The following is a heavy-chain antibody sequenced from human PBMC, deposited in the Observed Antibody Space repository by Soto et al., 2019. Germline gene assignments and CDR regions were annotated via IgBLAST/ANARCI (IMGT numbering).Heavy chain of an antibody. V-gene: IGHV5-51*01. CDR2: MYPGDSDT. Sequence: GESLKISCKASGYIFATYWIGWVRQMPGRGLELMGIMYPGDSDTRYSPSFQGQVTISADKSISTAYLQWSSLKASDTAMYYCARLGSSTPLVFDYWGQGTLVTVSS. CDR3: ARLGSSTPLVFDY. D-gene: IGHD2-15*01. J-gene: IGHJ4*02. CDR1: GYIFATYW.